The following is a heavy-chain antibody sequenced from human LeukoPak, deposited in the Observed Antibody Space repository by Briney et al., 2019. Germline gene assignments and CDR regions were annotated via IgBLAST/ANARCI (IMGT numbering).Heavy chain of an antibody. V-gene: IGHV4-59*01. CDR1: GGSISSYY. J-gene: IGHJ1*01. CDR3: ARGPRLNSSSWYWDEYFQH. CDR2: IYYSGST. D-gene: IGHD6-13*01. Sequence: SETLSLTCTVSGGSISSYYWSWIRQPPGKGLEWIGYIYYSGSTNYNPSLKSRVTISVDTSKSQFSLKLSSVTAADTAVYYCARGPRLNSSSWYWDEYFQHWGQGTLVTVSS.